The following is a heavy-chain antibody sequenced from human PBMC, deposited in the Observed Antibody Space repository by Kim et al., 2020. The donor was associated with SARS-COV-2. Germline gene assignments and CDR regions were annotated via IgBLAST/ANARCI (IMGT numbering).Heavy chain of an antibody. V-gene: IGHV7-4-1*02. CDR2: INTDTGNP. CDR1: GYTFTNYA. Sequence: ASVKVSCKASGYTFTNYAISWVRQAPGQGLEWMGWINTDTGNPTYAQAFTGRFVFSVDTSVSTTYLQISSLKAEDTALYYCARVIWGRYRYIYSWGQGT. CDR3: ARVIWGRYRYIYS. D-gene: IGHD3-16*02. J-gene: IGHJ4*02.